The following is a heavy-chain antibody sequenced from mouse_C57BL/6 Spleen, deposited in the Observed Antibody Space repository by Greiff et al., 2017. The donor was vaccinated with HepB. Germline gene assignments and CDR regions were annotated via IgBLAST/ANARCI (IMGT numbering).Heavy chain of an antibody. Sequence: VQLQQSGAELVRPGASVTLSCKASGYTFTDYEMHWVKQTPVHGLEWIGAIDPETGGTAYNQKFKGKAILTADKSSSTAYMELRSLTSEDSAVYYCTSRRELGRWYFDVWGTGTTVTVSS. CDR2: IDPETGGT. CDR3: TSRRELGRWYFDV. V-gene: IGHV1-15*01. CDR1: GYTFTDYE. D-gene: IGHD4-1*01. J-gene: IGHJ1*03.